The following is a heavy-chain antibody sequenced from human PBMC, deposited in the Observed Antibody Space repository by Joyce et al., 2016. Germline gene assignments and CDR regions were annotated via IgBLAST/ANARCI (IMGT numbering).Heavy chain of an antibody. CDR1: GASINRYY. J-gene: IGHJ5*02. V-gene: IGHV4-4*09. D-gene: IGHD2-21*02. Sequence: QVQLQESGPGLVKPSETLSLICNVSGASINRYYWSWVRLPPGRGLEWIGCVHSIGDTYYNPSFKSRLIISLDMSKNHLSLKLSSVTAADTAIYYCARGLTADSALWFDPRGQKILVTVSS. CDR3: ARGLTADSALWFDP. CDR2: VHSIGDT.